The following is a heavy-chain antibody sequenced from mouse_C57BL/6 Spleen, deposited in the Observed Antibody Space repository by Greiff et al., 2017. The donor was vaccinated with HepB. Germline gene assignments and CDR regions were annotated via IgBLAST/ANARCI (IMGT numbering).Heavy chain of an antibody. V-gene: IGHV5-17*01. CDR1: GFTFSDYG. J-gene: IGHJ2*01. Sequence: EVKLMESGGGLVKPGGSLKLSCAASGFTFSDYGMHWVRQAPEKGLEWVAYISSGSSTIYYADTVKGRFTISRDNAKNTLFLQMTRLRSEDTAMYYCARRSYGNYFDYWGQGTTLTVSS. D-gene: IGHD2-1*01. CDR2: ISSGSSTI. CDR3: ARRSYGNYFDY.